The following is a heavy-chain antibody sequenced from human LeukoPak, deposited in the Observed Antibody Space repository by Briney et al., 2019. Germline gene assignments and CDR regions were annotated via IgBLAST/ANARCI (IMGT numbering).Heavy chain of an antibody. CDR2: IWYDGSNK. CDR1: GFTFSSYG. J-gene: IGHJ4*02. Sequence: GRSLRLSCAASGFTFSSYGMHWVRQAPGKGLEWVAVIWYDGSNKYYADSVKGRFTISRDNSKNTLYLQMNSLRAEDTAVYYCARAEFGYSSSWRSDYWGQGTLVTVSS. D-gene: IGHD6-13*01. V-gene: IGHV3-33*01. CDR3: ARAEFGYSSSWRSDY.